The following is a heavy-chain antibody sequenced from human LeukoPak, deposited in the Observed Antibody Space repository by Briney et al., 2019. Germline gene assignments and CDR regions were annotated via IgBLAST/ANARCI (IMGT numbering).Heavy chain of an antibody. D-gene: IGHD3-3*01. Sequence: GRSLRLSCVASAFSVSRNHVTWVRQAPGKGLEWVSLIYTGSKTDYADSAKGRFTISRDNSKNTVYLQMNSLRAEATAVYYCARLETSNHDFWSGRPRGYMEVWGKGTTVTVSS. V-gene: IGHV3-53*01. CDR1: AFSVSRNH. J-gene: IGHJ6*03. CDR2: IYTGSKT. CDR3: ARLETSNHDFWSGRPRGYMEV.